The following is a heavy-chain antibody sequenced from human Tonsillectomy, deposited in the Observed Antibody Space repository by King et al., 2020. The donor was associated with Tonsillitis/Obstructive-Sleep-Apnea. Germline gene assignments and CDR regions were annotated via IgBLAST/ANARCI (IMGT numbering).Heavy chain of an antibody. CDR3: ARLYSSGNSCHSGSRYYFDY. D-gene: IGHD3-22*01. V-gene: IGHV5-51*03. J-gene: IGHJ4*02. CDR1: GYSFTTYW. CDR2: IYPGATET. Sequence: VQLVESGAEVKKPGESLKISCKGSGYSFTTYWIAWVRQMPEKGPEWMGIIYPGATETKYSPSFQGQVTISADKSVSTAYLEWSSLKASDTALYYCARLYSSGNSCHSGSRYYFDYWGQGTLVTVSS.